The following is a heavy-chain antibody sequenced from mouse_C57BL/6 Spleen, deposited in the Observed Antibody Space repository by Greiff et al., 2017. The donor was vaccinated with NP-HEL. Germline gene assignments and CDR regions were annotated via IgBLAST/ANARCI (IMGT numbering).Heavy chain of an antibody. CDR1: GYTFTSYG. J-gene: IGHJ2*01. CDR3: ARNGAAGSYYFDY. Sequence: QVQLQQSGAELARPGASVKLSCKASGYTFTSYGISWVKQRTGQGLEWIGEIYPRSGNTYYNEKFKGKATLTADKSSSTAYMELRSLTSEDSAVYFCARNGAAGSYYFDYWGQGTTLTVSS. V-gene: IGHV1-81*01. D-gene: IGHD1-2*01. CDR2: IYPRSGNT.